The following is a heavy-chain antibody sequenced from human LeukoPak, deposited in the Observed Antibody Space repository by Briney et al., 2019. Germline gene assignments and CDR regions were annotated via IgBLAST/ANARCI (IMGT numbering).Heavy chain of an antibody. V-gene: IGHV3-48*01. Sequence: GGSLRLSCAASGFTVSSNYMSWVRQAPGKGLEWVSYISSSSSTIYYADSVKGRFTISRDNAKNSLYLQMNSLRAEDTAVYYCARDAIWAAGGFPAFDIWGQGTMVTVSS. J-gene: IGHJ3*02. CDR2: ISSSSSTI. CDR1: GFTVSSNY. CDR3: ARDAIWAAGGFPAFDI. D-gene: IGHD6-25*01.